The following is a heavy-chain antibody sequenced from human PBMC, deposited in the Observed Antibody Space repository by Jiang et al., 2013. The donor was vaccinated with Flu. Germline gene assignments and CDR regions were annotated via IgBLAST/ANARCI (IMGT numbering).Heavy chain of an antibody. J-gene: IGHJ3*02. V-gene: IGHV4-34*01. D-gene: IGHD2-2*03. CDR3: ARPAGYCSSTSCLLGAFDI. CDR2: INHSGST. Sequence: LLKPSETLSLTCAVYGGSFSGYYWSWIRQPPGKGLEWIGEINHSGSTNYNPSLKSRVTISVDTSKNQFSLKLSSVTAADTAVYYCARPAGYCSSTSCLLGAFDIWGQGTMVTVSS. CDR1: GGSFSGYY.